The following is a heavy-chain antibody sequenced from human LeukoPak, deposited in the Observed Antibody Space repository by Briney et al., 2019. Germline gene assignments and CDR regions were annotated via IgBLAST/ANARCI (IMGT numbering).Heavy chain of an antibody. CDR2: INHSGST. Sequence: SETLSLXCAVYGGSFSGYYWSWIRQPPGKGLEWIGEINHSGSTNYNPSLMSRVTISVDTSKNQFSLKLSSVTAADTAVYYCARNRYCSSTSCYRGRGWFDPWGPGTLVTVSS. J-gene: IGHJ5*02. CDR3: ARNRYCSSTSCYRGRGWFDP. D-gene: IGHD2-2*01. CDR1: GGSFSGYY. V-gene: IGHV4-34*01.